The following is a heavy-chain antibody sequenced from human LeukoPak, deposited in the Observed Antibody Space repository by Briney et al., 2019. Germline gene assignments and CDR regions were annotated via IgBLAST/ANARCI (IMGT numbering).Heavy chain of an antibody. Sequence: ASVKVSCKASGYIFNDYYMHWVRQAPGQGLEWMGRINPNSGFTNYAQKFQGRVSMTRDMSISTAYMGLSSLRSDDTAVYYCARDKSTTVRFLQYYWGQGTLVTVSS. CDR2: INPNSGFT. J-gene: IGHJ4*02. V-gene: IGHV1-2*06. CDR1: GYIFNDYY. D-gene: IGHD3-3*01. CDR3: ARDKSTTVRFLQYY.